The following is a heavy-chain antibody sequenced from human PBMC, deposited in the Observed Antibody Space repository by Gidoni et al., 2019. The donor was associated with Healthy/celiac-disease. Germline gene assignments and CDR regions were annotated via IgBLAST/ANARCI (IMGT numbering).Heavy chain of an antibody. Sequence: QVQLVQSGAEVKKPGSSVKVSCKASGGPFSSYAISWVRQAPGQGLEWMGGIIPIFGTANYAQKFQGRVTITADESTSTAYMELSSLRSEDTAVYYCARDHNASDYYDSSGYYPHDAFDIWGQGTMVTVSS. CDR3: ARDHNASDYYDSSGYYPHDAFDI. V-gene: IGHV1-69*01. CDR1: GGPFSSYA. CDR2: IIPIFGTA. D-gene: IGHD3-22*01. J-gene: IGHJ3*02.